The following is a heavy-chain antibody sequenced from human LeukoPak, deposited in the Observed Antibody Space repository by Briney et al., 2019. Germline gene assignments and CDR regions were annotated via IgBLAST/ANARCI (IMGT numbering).Heavy chain of an antibody. Sequence: GASVKVSCKASGYTFTGYYMHWVRQAPGQGLEWMGWINPNSGGTNYAQKFQGRVTMTRDTSISTAYMELSRLRSDDTAVYYCARDLGIAARPLPPDYWGQGTLVTVSS. CDR2: INPNSGGT. CDR3: ARDLGIAARPLPPDY. D-gene: IGHD6-6*01. V-gene: IGHV1-2*02. CDR1: GYTFTGYY. J-gene: IGHJ4*02.